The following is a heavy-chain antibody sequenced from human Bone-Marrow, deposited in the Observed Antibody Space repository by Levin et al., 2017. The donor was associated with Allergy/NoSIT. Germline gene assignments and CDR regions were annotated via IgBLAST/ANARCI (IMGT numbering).Heavy chain of an antibody. CDR1: GFTFTSYA. V-gene: IGHV3-23*01. CDR2: ISGSGTSI. D-gene: IGHD2-21*01. Sequence: LSLTCAASGFTFTSYAMSWVRQAPGKGLEWVSGISGSGTSISYTDSVKGRLTISRDNSKNTLYLQMNSLRAEDTAIYYCANVIAWGQGTLVTVSS. J-gene: IGHJ4*02. CDR3: ANVIA.